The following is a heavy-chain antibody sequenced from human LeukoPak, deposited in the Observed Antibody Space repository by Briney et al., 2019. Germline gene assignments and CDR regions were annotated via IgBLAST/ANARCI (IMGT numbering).Heavy chain of an antibody. V-gene: IGHV4-39*01. J-gene: IGHJ4*02. CDR3: VRHISANTGYFDS. Sequence: NTSETLSLTCTISDGSVSSGTYYWGWIRQSPGKGLEWIGSIHYSGSSYYNPSLKSRAAIFVDTSRDQVSMDLSYVTAADTALYYCVRHISANTGYFDSCGQGPLVTVSS. CDR2: IHYSGSS. CDR1: DGSVSSGTYY.